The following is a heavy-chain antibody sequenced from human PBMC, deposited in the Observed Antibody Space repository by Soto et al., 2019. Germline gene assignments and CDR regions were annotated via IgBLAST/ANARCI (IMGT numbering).Heavy chain of an antibody. J-gene: IGHJ4*02. Sequence: SETLSLTCTVSGGSISSYYWSLIRQPPGKGLEWIGYIYYSGSTNYNPSLKSRVTISVDTSKNQFSLKLTSVTAADTAVYYCASRYGGNFDYWGQGTPVTVS. CDR3: ASRYGGNFDY. V-gene: IGHV4-59*01. D-gene: IGHD1-26*01. CDR2: IYYSGST. CDR1: GGSISSYY.